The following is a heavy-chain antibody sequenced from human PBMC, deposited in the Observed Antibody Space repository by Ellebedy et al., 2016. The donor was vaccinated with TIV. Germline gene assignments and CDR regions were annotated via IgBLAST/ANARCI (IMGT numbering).Heavy chain of an antibody. CDR1: GFTFSDYY. V-gene: IGHV3-66*01. J-gene: IGHJ2*01. Sequence: GGSLRLSCAASGFTFSDYYMTWVRQAPGKGLEWVSVIYSGGSTNYADSVKGRFTISRDNSKNTLYLQMNSLRAEDTAVYYCARGGYSGSSHWYFDLWGRGTLVTVSS. CDR2: IYSGGST. D-gene: IGHD1-26*01. CDR3: ARGGYSGSSHWYFDL.